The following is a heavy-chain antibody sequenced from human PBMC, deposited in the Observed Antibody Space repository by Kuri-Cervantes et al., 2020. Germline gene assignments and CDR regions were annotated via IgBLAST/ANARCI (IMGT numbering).Heavy chain of an antibody. CDR1: GYTFISYG. CDR2: ISAYNGDT. D-gene: IGHD6-13*01. J-gene: IGHJ4*02. Sequence: ASVKVSCKASGYTFISYGISWVRQAPGQGLEWMGWISAYNGDTNYAQKLRGRVTMTTDTSTSTAFMELSSLRSEDTAVYYCARGGVKGSYSSSWFMDSWGQGTLVTVSS. CDR3: ARGGVKGSYSSSWFMDS. V-gene: IGHV1-18*01.